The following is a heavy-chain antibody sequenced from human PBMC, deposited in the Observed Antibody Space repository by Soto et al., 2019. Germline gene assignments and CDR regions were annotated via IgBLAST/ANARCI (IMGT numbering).Heavy chain of an antibody. D-gene: IGHD4-4*01. CDR1: GFSFSSAW. CDR2: MNEDGSER. Sequence: GSLRLSGAVSGFSFSSAWMTWIRQAPGKGLERVAIMNEDGSERYYVDSVKGRFTISRDNAKNALFLQMNSLRVEDTAVYFCARDRAYSRFDYWGRGSLVTVSS. V-gene: IGHV3-7*03. J-gene: IGHJ4*02. CDR3: ARDRAYSRFDY.